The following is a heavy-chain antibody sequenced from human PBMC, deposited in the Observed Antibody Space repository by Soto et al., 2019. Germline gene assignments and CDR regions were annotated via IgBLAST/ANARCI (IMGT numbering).Heavy chain of an antibody. CDR2: IIPIIGTT. J-gene: IGHJ3*01. CDR1: GGSFSSYG. CDR3: ARGKYCSSTSCYTPVL. D-gene: IGHD2-2*02. V-gene: IGHV1-69*01. Sequence: QVQLVQSGAEVKKPGSSVKVSCKASGGSFSSYGITWVRQAPGQGLEWMGGIIPIIGTTKYAQKFQGRVTITADESTSTAYMELSSLRSEDTAVYYCARGKYCSSTSCYTPVLWGQGTMVTVSS.